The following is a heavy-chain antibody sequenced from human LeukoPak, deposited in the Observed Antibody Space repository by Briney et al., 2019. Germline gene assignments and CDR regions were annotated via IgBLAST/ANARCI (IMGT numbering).Heavy chain of an antibody. CDR2: ISAYNGNT. D-gene: IGHD4-17*01. CDR3: ARPGYGDYGGGFDY. CDR1: GYTFTSYG. V-gene: IGHV1-18*01. J-gene: IGHJ4*02. Sequence: GASVKVSCKASGYTFTSYGISWVRQAPGQGLEWMGWISAYNGNTNYAQKFQGRVTMTTDTSTSTASMELRSLRSDDTAVYYCARPGYGDYGGGFDYWGQGTLVTVSS.